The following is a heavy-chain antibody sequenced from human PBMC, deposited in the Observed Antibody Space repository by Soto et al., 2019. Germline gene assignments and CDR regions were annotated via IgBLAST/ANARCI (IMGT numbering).Heavy chain of an antibody. CDR1: GGSISSGDYY. CDR2: IYYSGSN. CDR3: ARWWSGSRQGFDP. D-gene: IGHD3-3*01. Sequence: QVQLQESGPGLVKPSQTLSLTCTVSGGSISSGDYYWSWIRQHPGKGLEWIGYIYYSGSNYYNPSRQSRFTISVDTSKNQFSLKLSSVTAADTAVYYCARWWSGSRQGFDPWGHGTLVTGSS. J-gene: IGHJ5*02. V-gene: IGHV4-31*03.